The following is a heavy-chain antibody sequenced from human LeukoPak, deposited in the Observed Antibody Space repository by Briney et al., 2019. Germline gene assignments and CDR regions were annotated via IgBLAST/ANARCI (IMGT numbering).Heavy chain of an antibody. Sequence: GGSLRLSCSASGFTFRSYAMAWVRQSPGTGLGWVSAISNTGRNTYYADSVKGRFTMSRDNAKNTLYLQMSSLRAEDTAVYHCARAHCSSTSCHFDYWGQGTLVTVSS. D-gene: IGHD2-2*01. CDR1: GFTFRSYA. CDR3: ARAHCSSTSCHFDY. J-gene: IGHJ4*02. CDR2: ISNTGRNT. V-gene: IGHV3-23*01.